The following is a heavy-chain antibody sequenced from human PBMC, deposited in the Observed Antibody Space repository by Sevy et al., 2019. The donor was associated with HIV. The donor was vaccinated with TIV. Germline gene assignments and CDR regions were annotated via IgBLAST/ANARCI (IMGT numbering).Heavy chain of an antibody. CDR3: ARHSHGSGTYYVPFDS. D-gene: IGHD3-10*01. V-gene: IGHV4-38-2*01. J-gene: IGHJ4*02. CDR1: GYSITSGYL. Sequence: SETLSLTCPVSGYSITSGYLWDWIRQPPGKGLEWIGSVYHSGSTYYNPSLNSRVIISVDTSRNQFSLKLNSVTAADTAVYYCARHSHGSGTYYVPFDSWGQGTLVTVSS. CDR2: VYHSGST.